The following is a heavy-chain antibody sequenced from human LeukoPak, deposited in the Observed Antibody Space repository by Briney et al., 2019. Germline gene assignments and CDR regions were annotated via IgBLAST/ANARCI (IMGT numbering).Heavy chain of an antibody. V-gene: IGHV1-8*01. J-gene: IGHJ5*02. Sequence: ASVKVSCKASGYTFTSYDINWVRQATGQGLEWMGWMNPNSGNTGYARKFQGRVTITRDTSISTAYMELSSLISEDTAVYYCARAGYCSSTSCRSWFDPWGQGTLVTVSS. D-gene: IGHD2-2*01. CDR1: GYTFTSYD. CDR3: ARAGYCSSTSCRSWFDP. CDR2: MNPNSGNT.